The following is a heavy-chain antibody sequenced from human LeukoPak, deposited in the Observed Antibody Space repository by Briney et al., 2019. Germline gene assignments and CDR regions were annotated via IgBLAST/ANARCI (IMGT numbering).Heavy chain of an antibody. Sequence: GGSLRLSCAASGFTFSSYAMHWVRQAPGKGLEWVAVISYDGSNKYYADSVKGRFTISRDNSKNTLYLQMNSLRAEDTAVYYCAKALFIVVVTAHDYWGQGTLVTVSS. CDR3: AKALFIVVVTAHDY. CDR2: ISYDGSNK. J-gene: IGHJ4*02. D-gene: IGHD2-21*02. V-gene: IGHV3-30-3*01. CDR1: GFTFSSYA.